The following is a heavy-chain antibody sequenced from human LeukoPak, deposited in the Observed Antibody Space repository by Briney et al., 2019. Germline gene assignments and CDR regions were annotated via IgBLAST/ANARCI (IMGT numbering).Heavy chain of an antibody. Sequence: SETLSLTCTVSGGSISSSSYYWGWIRQPPGKGLEWIGSIYYSGSTYYNPSLKGRVTISVDTSKNQFSLKLSSVTAADTAVYYCARSGDDSSSLAIGPFYWGQGTLVTVSS. D-gene: IGHD6-13*01. CDR2: IYYSGST. V-gene: IGHV4-39*07. CDR3: ARSGDDSSSLAIGPFY. CDR1: GGSISSSSYY. J-gene: IGHJ4*02.